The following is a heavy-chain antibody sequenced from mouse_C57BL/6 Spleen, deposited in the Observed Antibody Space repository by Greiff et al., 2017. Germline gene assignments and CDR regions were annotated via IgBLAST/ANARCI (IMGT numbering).Heavy chain of an antibody. J-gene: IGHJ1*03. Sequence: EVNLVESGGGLVKPGGSLKLSCAASGFTFSSYAMSWVRQTPEKRLEWVATISDGGSYTYYPDNVKGRFTISRDNAKNNLYLQMSHLKSEDTAMYYCARDQTVDWYFDVWGTGTTVTVSS. CDR3: ARDQTVDWYFDV. D-gene: IGHD1-1*01. V-gene: IGHV5-4*01. CDR1: GFTFSSYA. CDR2: ISDGGSYT.